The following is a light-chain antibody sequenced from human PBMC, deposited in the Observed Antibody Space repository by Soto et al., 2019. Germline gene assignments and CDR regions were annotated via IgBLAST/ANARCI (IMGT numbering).Light chain of an antibody. J-gene: IGKJ5*01. CDR2: GAS. CDR1: QSVSSY. V-gene: IGKV3-15*01. Sequence: IELTQTPATLSLSPGDIATLSCRASQSVSSYLAWYQKKPGQAPRLLIYGASTRASDIPARFSGSGSVTECALTISSLQSEDVAVYYCQQYNNWPITFGQGTRLEIK. CDR3: QQYNNWPIT.